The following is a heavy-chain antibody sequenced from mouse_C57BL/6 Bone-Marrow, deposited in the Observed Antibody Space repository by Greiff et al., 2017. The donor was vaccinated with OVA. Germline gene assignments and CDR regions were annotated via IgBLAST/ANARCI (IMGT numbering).Heavy chain of an antibody. J-gene: IGHJ1*03. V-gene: IGHV1-64*01. CDR1: GYTFTSYW. CDR3: ALITTVVAPYWYFDV. CDR2: IHPNSGST. Sequence: VQLQQPGAELVKPGASVKLSCKASGYTFTSYWMHWVKQRPGQGLEWIGMIHPNSGSTNYNEKFKSKATLTVDKSSSTAYMQLSSLTSEDSAVYYCALITTVVAPYWYFDVWGTGTTVTVSS. D-gene: IGHD1-1*01.